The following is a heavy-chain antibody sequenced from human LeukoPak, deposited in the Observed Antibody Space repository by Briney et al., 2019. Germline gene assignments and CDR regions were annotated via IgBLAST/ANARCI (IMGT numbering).Heavy chain of an antibody. Sequence: GASVKVSCKASGYSFTTFAMNWVRQAPGQGLEWMGWINTNTGNPTYAQGFTGRFVFSLDTSVSTAYLQISSLKAEDTAVYYCARGPSPPGATFDYWGQGTLVTVSS. CDR1: GYSFTTFA. CDR3: ARGPSPPGATFDY. J-gene: IGHJ4*02. CDR2: INTNTGNP. D-gene: IGHD5-12*01. V-gene: IGHV7-4-1*02.